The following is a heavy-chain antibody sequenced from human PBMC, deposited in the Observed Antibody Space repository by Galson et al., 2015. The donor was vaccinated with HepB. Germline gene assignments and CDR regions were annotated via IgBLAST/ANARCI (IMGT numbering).Heavy chain of an antibody. CDR2: INTYNGNT. D-gene: IGHD1-26*01. Sequence: SVKVSCKASGYTFISHGISWVRQAPGQGLEWMGWINTYNGNTNYAQKLQGRVTMTTDTSTSTAYMELRRLRSDDTAVYYCAREWELTLWGQGTLVTVSS. CDR1: GYTFISHG. CDR3: AREWELTL. V-gene: IGHV1-18*01. J-gene: IGHJ4*02.